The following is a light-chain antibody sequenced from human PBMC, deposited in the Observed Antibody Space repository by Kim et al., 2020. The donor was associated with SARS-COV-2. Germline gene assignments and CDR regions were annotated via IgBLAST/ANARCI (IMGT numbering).Light chain of an antibody. CDR3: QKYNNAPLT. J-gene: IGKJ4*01. Sequence: ASGGDRVAITCRASQAISIYLAWYQQKPGKVPKLLIYGASTLQPGVPSRFSGRASGTLFTLTISSLQPEDVAIYYCQKYNNAPLTFGGGTKVDIK. CDR2: GAS. CDR1: QAISIY. V-gene: IGKV1-27*01.